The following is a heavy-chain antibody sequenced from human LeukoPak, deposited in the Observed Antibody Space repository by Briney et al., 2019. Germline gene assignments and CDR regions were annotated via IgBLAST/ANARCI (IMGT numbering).Heavy chain of an antibody. CDR1: GYTFTGYY. J-gene: IGHJ4*02. CDR3: ARDPGHVVVTAPDFDY. Sequence: LWASVKVSCKASGYTFTGYYMHWVRQAPGQGLEWMGWINPNSGGTNYAQKLQGRVTMTTDTSTSTAYMELRSLRSDDTAVYYCARDPGHVVVTAPDFDYWGQGTLVTVSS. D-gene: IGHD2-21*02. CDR2: INPNSGGT. V-gene: IGHV1-2*02.